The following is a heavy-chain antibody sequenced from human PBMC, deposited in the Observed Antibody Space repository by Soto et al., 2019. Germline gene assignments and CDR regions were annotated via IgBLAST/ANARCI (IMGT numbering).Heavy chain of an antibody. Sequence: ASVKVSCKASGYIFINYGITWVRQAPGQGLEWMGWISGYNGNTKYADKLQGRVTMTTDTSTTTAYMELRSLRSDATAVYYCARDEVPAANWLDRWGQGTLVTVSS. D-gene: IGHD2-2*01. CDR3: ARDEVPAANWLDR. V-gene: IGHV1-18*01. CDR1: GYIFINYG. CDR2: ISGYNGNT. J-gene: IGHJ5*02.